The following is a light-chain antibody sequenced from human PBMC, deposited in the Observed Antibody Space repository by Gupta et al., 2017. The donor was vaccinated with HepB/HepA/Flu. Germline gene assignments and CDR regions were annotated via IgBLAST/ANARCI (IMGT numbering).Light chain of an antibody. CDR2: DAS. V-gene: IGKV3-11*01. J-gene: IGKJ4*01. CDR3: QQRVDWPPFT. CDR1: QNIDNY. Sequence: EIVLTQSPATLSLSPGERVTLSCRASQNIDNYLAWYQQRPGQAPRLLIYDASNRDTGIPARFSGSGSGTDFTLTISNRESEDFAVYYCQQRVDWPPFTFGGGTKVEIK.